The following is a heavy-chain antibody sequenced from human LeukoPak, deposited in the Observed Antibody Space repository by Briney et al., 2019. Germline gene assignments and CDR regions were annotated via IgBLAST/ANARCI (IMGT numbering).Heavy chain of an antibody. V-gene: IGHV4-59*01. CDR2: IYYSGST. CDR3: ARLKAIGGAFDY. Sequence: SETLSLTCTVSGGSISSYYWGWIRQPPGKGLEWIGYIYYSGSTNYNPSLKSRVTMSVDTSKNQFSLRLSSVTAAGTAVYYCARLKAIGGAFDYWGQGTLVTVSS. CDR1: GGSISSYY. D-gene: IGHD1-26*01. J-gene: IGHJ4*02.